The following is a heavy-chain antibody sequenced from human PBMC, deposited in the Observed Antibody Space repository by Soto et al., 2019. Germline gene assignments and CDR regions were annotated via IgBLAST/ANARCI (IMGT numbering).Heavy chain of an antibody. CDR3: ARDLIVLMVYAIGYFDY. Sequence: ASVKVSCKASGYTFTSYAMHWVRQAPGQRLERMGWINAGNGNTKYSQKFQGRVTITRDTSASTAYMELSSLRSEDTAVYYCARDLIVLMVYAIGYFDYWGQGTLVTVSS. CDR1: GYTFTSYA. J-gene: IGHJ4*02. CDR2: INAGNGNT. D-gene: IGHD2-8*01. V-gene: IGHV1-3*01.